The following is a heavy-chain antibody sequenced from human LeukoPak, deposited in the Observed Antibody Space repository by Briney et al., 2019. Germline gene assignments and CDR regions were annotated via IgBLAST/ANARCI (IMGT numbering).Heavy chain of an antibody. D-gene: IGHD3-3*01. Sequence: PSETLSLTCTVSGGSISSYYWSWIRQPPGKGLEWIGYIYDSGSTNYNPSLKSRVTISIDTSKNQFSLKLSSVTAADTALYYYARHWSYWYFDLWGRGTLVTVSS. V-gene: IGHV4-59*08. CDR2: IYDSGST. CDR3: ARHWSYWYFDL. CDR1: GGSISSYY. J-gene: IGHJ2*01.